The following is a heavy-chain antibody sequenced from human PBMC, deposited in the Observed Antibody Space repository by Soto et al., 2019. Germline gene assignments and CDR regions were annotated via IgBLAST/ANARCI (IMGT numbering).Heavy chain of an antibody. V-gene: IGHV1-18*01. J-gene: IGHJ4*02. CDR2: ISAYNGNT. Sequence: QVQLVQSGAEVKKPGASVKVSCKASGYTFTSYGISWVRQAPGQGLEWMGWISAYNGNTNYAQKLQGRVTMTTDTSTSTAYIELRILRSDDTAVYYCAREPRITMVRGVPYYFDYWGQGTLVTVSS. CDR3: AREPRITMVRGVPYYFDY. D-gene: IGHD3-10*01. CDR1: GYTFTSYG.